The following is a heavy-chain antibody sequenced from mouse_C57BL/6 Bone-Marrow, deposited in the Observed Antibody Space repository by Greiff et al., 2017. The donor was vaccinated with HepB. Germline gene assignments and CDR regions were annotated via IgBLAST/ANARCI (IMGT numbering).Heavy chain of an antibody. D-gene: IGHD1-1*01. CDR3: ARRDTTVAYAMDY. J-gene: IGHJ4*01. CDR2: IYPGSGNT. Sequence: VQLQQSGAELVRPGASVKLSCKASGYTFTDYYINWVKQRPGQGLEWIARIYPGSGNTYYNEKFKGKATLTAEKSSSTAYMQLSSLTSEDSAVYVCARRDTTVAYAMDYWGQGTSVTVSS. V-gene: IGHV1-76*01. CDR1: GYTFTDYY.